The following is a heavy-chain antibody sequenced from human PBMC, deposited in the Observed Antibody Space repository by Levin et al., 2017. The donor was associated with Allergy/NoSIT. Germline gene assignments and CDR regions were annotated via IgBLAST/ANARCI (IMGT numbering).Heavy chain of an antibody. CDR1: AGSISGFC. CDR2: ICSSGGT. V-gene: IGHV4-59*01. CDR3: ARDLSGYDF. Sequence: PGGSLRLSCSVSAGSISGFCWSWIRQPPGKRPEWIGYICSSGGTNYNPSLRSRVTMSVDTSKKQFSLRLTSVSAADTAVYYCARDLSGYDFWGQGILVTVSS. D-gene: IGHD5-12*01. J-gene: IGHJ4*02.